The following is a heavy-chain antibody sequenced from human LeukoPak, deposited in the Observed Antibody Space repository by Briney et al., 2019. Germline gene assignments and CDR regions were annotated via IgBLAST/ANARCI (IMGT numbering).Heavy chain of an antibody. J-gene: IGHJ5*02. CDR2: IYYSGST. V-gene: IGHV4-30-4*01. CDR1: GGSISSGDYY. D-gene: IGHD3-10*01. Sequence: SETLSLTCTVSGGSISSGDYYWSWIRQPPGKGLEWIGYIYYSGSTYCNPSLKSRVTISVDTSKNQFSLKLSSVTAADTAVYYCAAIWFGEPGPWGQGTLVTVSS. CDR3: AAIWFGEPGP.